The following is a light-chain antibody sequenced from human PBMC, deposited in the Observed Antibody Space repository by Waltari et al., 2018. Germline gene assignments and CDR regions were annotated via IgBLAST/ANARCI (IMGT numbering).Light chain of an antibody. CDR3: ASYRSGNTWV. CDR2: EVN. CDR1: SSDVGSYNH. J-gene: IGLJ3*02. V-gene: IGLV2-18*02. Sequence: QSALTQPPSVSGSPGQSVTISSTGTSSDVGSYNHVSWYQQSPGTAPKLIIYEVNNRPSGVPDRFSGSKSGNTASLTISGLQAEDEADYYCASYRSGNTWVFGGGTMLTVL.